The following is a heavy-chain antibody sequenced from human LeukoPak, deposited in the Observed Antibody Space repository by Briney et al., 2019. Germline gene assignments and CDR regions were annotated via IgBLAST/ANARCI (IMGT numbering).Heavy chain of an antibody. CDR3: ARDLGGYDLHFDY. CDR1: GYTFTSYY. CDR2: INPNSGGT. Sequence: ASVKVSCKASGYTFTSYYMHWVRQAPGQGLEWMGWINPNSGGTNYAQKFQGRVTMTRDTSISTAYMELSRLRSDDTAVYYCARDLGGYDLHFDYWGQGTLVTVSS. J-gene: IGHJ4*02. V-gene: IGHV1-2*02. D-gene: IGHD5-12*01.